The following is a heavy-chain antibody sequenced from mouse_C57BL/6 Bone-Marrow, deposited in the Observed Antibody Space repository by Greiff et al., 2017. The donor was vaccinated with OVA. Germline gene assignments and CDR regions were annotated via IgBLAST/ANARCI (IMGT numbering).Heavy chain of an antibody. CDR1: GYTFTSYW. Sequence: VHVKQSGTVLARPGASVKMSCKTSGYTFTSYWMHWVKQRPGQGLEWIGAIYPGNSDTSYNQKFKGKAKLTAVTSASTAYMELSSLTNEDSAVYYCTRDYDGYYEAYWGQGTLVTVSA. CDR3: TRDYDGYYEAY. J-gene: IGHJ3*01. D-gene: IGHD2-3*01. V-gene: IGHV1-5*01. CDR2: IYPGNSDT.